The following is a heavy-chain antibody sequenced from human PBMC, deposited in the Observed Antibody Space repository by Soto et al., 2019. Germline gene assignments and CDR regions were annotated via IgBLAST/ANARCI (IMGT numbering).Heavy chain of an antibody. CDR3: ATAIYGLFLAFDX. CDR2: FDPEDGET. D-gene: IGHD3-10*01. V-gene: IGHV1-24*01. CDR1: GYTLTELS. J-gene: IGHJ3*02. Sequence: GASVNVSCKVSGYTLTELSMHWVRQAPGKGLEWMGGFDPEDGETIYAQKFQGRVTMTEDTSTDTAYMELSSLRSEDTAVYYCATAIYGLFLAFDXWGQGTMVTVSS.